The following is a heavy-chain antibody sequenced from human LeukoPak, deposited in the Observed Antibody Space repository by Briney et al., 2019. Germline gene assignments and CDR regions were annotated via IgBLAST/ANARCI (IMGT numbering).Heavy chain of an antibody. J-gene: IGHJ4*02. V-gene: IGHV3-74*01. Sequence: PGGSLRLSCAASGFTLSNSWMFWVRQGPGKGLVWVSDINNDGSRISYADSVKGRFTISRDGAKNTLFLQMNSLRAEDTAVYYCGRGVLPGGFDYWGKETLVTVSS. CDR1: GFTLSNSW. D-gene: IGHD7-27*01. CDR3: GRGVLPGGFDY. CDR2: INNDGSRI.